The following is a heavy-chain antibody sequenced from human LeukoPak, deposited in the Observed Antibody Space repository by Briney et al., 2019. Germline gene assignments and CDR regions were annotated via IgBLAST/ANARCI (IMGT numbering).Heavy chain of an antibody. CDR3: ARDEAGVFDY. J-gene: IGHJ4*02. Sequence: SETLSLTCTVSGGSISSGDYYWSWIRQPPGKGLEWIGYICYSGSTYYNPSLKSRVTISVDTSKNQFSLKLSSVTAADTAVYYCARDEAGVFDYWGQGTLVTVSS. CDR1: GGSISSGDYY. CDR2: ICYSGST. V-gene: IGHV4-30-4*01.